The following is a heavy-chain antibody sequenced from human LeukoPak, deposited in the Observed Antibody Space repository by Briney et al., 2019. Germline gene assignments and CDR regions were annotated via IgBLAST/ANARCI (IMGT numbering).Heavy chain of an antibody. CDR1: GGSIISSDYH. V-gene: IGHV4-39*01. CDR3: ARHCCSGPAKRVFDI. Sequence: SETLSLTCTVSGGSIISSDYHWGWVRQPPGKGLEWIGTISYSGNTDYNPSLRSRVTISVDTSDNQFSLRLGSVTAADTAVYHCARHCCSGPAKRVFDIWGQGTMVTVSS. D-gene: IGHD2-15*01. CDR2: ISYSGNT. J-gene: IGHJ3*02.